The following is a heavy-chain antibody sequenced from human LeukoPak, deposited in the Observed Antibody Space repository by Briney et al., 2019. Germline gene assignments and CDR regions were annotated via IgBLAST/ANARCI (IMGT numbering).Heavy chain of an antibody. CDR1: GYTLTELS. CDR2: FDLEDGET. V-gene: IGHV1-24*01. J-gene: IGHJ3*02. CDR3: ATYSAVAMIVVASDAFDI. Sequence: ASVKVSCKVSGYTLTELSMHWVRQAPGKGLEWMGGFDLEDGETIYAQKFQGRVTMTEDTSTDTAYMELSSLRSEDTAVYYCATYSAVAMIVVASDAFDIWGQGTMVTVSS. D-gene: IGHD3-22*01.